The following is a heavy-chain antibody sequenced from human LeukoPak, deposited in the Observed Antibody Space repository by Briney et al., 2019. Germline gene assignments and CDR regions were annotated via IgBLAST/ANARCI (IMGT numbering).Heavy chain of an antibody. CDR2: IYSGGST. CDR3: ARGRPVGASTVEDY. D-gene: IGHD1-26*01. CDR1: GFTFG. J-gene: IGHJ4*02. V-gene: IGHV3-66*01. Sequence: GGSLRLSCAASGFTFGMSWVRQAPGQGLEWVSVIYSGGSTYYADSVKGRFTISRDNSKNTLYLQMNNLRAEDTAVYYCARGRPVGASTVEDYWGQGTLVTVSS.